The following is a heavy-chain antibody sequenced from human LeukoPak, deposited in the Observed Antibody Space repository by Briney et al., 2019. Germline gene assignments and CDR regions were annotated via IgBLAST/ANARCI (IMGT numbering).Heavy chain of an antibody. CDR2: IYYSGSA. Sequence: PSETLSLTCTVSGDSLSSSSYYWGWIRQPPGKGLEWVGCIYYSGSAYYNPSLKNQVTSRVDECKNQFPMKLISVTAPATAVYHGARDHRLVLLCNGYLADWGRGTLVTVSS. CDR3: ARDHRLVLLCNGYLAD. J-gene: IGHJ4*02. V-gene: IGHV4-39*06. CDR1: GDSLSSSSYY. D-gene: IGHD2-21*01.